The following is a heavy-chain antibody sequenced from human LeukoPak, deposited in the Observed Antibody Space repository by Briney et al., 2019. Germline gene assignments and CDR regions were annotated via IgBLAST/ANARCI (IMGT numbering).Heavy chain of an antibody. CDR1: GYIFTGHF. J-gene: IGHJ3*02. Sequence: ASVKVSCKASGYIFTGHFMHWVRQAPGQGLEWTGWINPNSGATNYAQKFQGRVTMTRDTSISTAYMELSWLRSDDTAVYYCARDCDTDMLTDAFDIWGQGTMVTVSS. D-gene: IGHD5-18*01. CDR3: ARDCDTDMLTDAFDI. CDR2: INPNSGAT. V-gene: IGHV1-2*02.